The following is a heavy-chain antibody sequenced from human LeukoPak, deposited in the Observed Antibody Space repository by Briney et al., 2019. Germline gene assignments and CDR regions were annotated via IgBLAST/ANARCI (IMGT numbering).Heavy chain of an antibody. J-gene: IGHJ4*02. V-gene: IGHV3-23*01. D-gene: IGHD2-2*01. Sequence: PGGSLRLSCAASGFTFSSYAMSWVRQAPGKGLEWVSAISGSGGSTYYADSVKGRFTISRDNAKNSLYLQMNSLRAEDTAVYYCAREGDQLLDYFDYWGQGTLVTVSS. CDR2: ISGSGGST. CDR1: GFTFSSYA. CDR3: AREGDQLLDYFDY.